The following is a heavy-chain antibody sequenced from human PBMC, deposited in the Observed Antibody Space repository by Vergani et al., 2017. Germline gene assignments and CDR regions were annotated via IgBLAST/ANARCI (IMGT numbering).Heavy chain of an antibody. Sequence: QVQLVQSGAEVKKPGASVKVSCKASGYTFTSYDINWVRQATGQGLEWMGWMNPNRGNTGYAQKFQGRVTMTRNTSISTAYMELSSLRSEDTAVYYCASSEIPSVWYFPNYYYYGMDVWGQGTTVTVSS. V-gene: IGHV1-8*01. J-gene: IGHJ6*02. CDR1: GYTFTSYD. CDR3: ASSEIPSVWYFPNYYYYGMDV. CDR2: MNPNRGNT. D-gene: IGHD2-15*01.